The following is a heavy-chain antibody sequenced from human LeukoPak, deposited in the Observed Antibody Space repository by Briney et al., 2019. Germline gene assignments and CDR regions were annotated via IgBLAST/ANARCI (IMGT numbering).Heavy chain of an antibody. V-gene: IGHV1-3*01. Sequence: GASVKVSCKASGYTFTSYAMHWVRQAPGQRLEWMGWINAGNGNTKYSQKFQGRVTITRDTSASTAYMELSSLRSDDTAVYYCSLWFGELLSHAFDIWGQGTMVTVSS. CDR1: GYTFTSYA. D-gene: IGHD3-10*01. CDR2: INAGNGNT. J-gene: IGHJ3*02. CDR3: SLWFGELLSHAFDI.